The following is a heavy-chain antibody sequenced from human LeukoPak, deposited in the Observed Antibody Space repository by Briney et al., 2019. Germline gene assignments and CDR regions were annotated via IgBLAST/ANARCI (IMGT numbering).Heavy chain of an antibody. J-gene: IGHJ6*03. CDR2: INPNSGGT. V-gene: IGHV1-2*02. CDR3: ARDTARITIFGVAKYMDV. D-gene: IGHD3-3*01. Sequence: ASVKVSCKASGYTFTGYYMHWARQAPGQGLEWMGWINPNSGGTNYAQKFQGRVTMTRDTSISTAYMELSRLRSDDTAVYHCARDTARITIFGVAKYMDVWGKGTTVTVSS. CDR1: GYTFTGYY.